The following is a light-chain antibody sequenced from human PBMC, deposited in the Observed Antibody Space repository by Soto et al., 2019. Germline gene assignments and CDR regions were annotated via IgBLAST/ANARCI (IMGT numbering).Light chain of an antibody. J-gene: IGKJ2*01. Sequence: DIVLTQTPLSSPVTLGQPASISCRSSQSLVHSDGNTYFNWLHQRPAQPPRLLIYEISKRFPGVPDRFSGSGSGTDFTLKISRVEAEDVGVYYCLQATQSYTFGQGTKLEIE. CDR2: EIS. CDR3: LQATQSYT. V-gene: IGKV2-24*01. CDR1: QSLVHSDGNTY.